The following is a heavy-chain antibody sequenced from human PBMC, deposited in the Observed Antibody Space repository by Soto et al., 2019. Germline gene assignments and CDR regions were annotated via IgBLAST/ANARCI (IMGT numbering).Heavy chain of an antibody. CDR3: EASIFYPGIDV. CDR2: IYPGDSDT. Sequence: PGESLKISCKGSGYTFTNYWIGWVRQMPGKGLEWMGIIYPGDSDTKYNPSFQGQVTISADKSITTTYLRWTSLKASDTAIYYCEASIFYPGIDVWGQGTKVTVSS. V-gene: IGHV5-51*01. CDR1: GYTFTNYW. J-gene: IGHJ6*02.